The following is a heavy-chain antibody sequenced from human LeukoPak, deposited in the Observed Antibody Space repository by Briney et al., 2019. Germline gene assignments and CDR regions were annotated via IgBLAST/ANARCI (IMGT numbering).Heavy chain of an antibody. J-gene: IGHJ5*02. V-gene: IGHV5-51*01. CDR3: ARRVVVAGTNWFDP. CDR2: IYPGDYDT. CDR1: GYSFTSYW. D-gene: IGHD6-19*01. Sequence: GESLKISCKGSGYSFTSYWIGWVRQMPGRGLEWMGIIYPGDYDTRYSPSFQGQDTLSADKSISTAYVQWSSLKASDTAMYYCARRVVVAGTNWFDPWGQGTLVTVSS.